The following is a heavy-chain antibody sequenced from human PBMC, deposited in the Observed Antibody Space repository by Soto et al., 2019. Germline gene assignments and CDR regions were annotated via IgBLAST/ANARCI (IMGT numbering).Heavy chain of an antibody. D-gene: IGHD3-10*01. CDR1: GFTFSSYA. CDR2: ISGSGGST. J-gene: IGHJ3*01. CDR3: AEDCGPPESQNDAIDV. Sequence: GGSLRLSCAASGFTFSSYAMSWVRQAPGKGLEWVSAISGSGGSTYYADSVKGRFTISRDNSKNTLYLQMNSLRAEDTAVYYCAEDCGPPESQNDAIDVWGQGTMVTVSS. V-gene: IGHV3-23*01.